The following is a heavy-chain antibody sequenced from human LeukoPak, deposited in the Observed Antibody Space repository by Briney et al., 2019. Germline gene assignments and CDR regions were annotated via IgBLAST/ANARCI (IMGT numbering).Heavy chain of an antibody. CDR3: AGYYDILTGYYTDDGMDV. CDR2: TNHSGST. V-gene: IGHV4-34*01. Sequence: PSETLSLTCAVYGGSFSGYYWSWIRQPPGKGLEWIGETNHSGSTNYNPSLKSRVTISVDTSKNQFSLKLSSVTAADTAVYYCAGYYDILTGYYTDDGMDVWGQGTTVTVSS. D-gene: IGHD3-9*01. J-gene: IGHJ6*02. CDR1: GGSFSGYY.